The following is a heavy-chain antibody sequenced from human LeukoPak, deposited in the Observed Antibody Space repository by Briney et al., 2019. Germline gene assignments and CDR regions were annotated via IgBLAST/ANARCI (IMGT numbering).Heavy chain of an antibody. J-gene: IGHJ4*02. Sequence: GGSLRLSCAASGFTFSSYAISWVRQAPGKGLEWVSAISGSGGSTNYADSVKGRFTISRDNSKNTLYLQMSRLRAEDTAVYYCAKEGGCSSTSCIDYWGQGTLVTVSS. D-gene: IGHD2-2*01. CDR2: ISGSGGST. V-gene: IGHV3-23*01. CDR3: AKEGGCSSTSCIDY. CDR1: GFTFSSYA.